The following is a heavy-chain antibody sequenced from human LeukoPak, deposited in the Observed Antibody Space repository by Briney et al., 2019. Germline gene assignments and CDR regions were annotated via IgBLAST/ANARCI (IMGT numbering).Heavy chain of an antibody. J-gene: IGHJ6*03. CDR1: GGTFSSYA. CDR2: IIPIFGTA. CDR3: ARGHDYYYYYMDV. D-gene: IGHD3-3*01. Sequence: ASVKVSCKAFGGTFSSYAISWVRQAPGQGLEWVGGIIPIFGTANYAQKFQGRVTITADKSTSTAYMELSSLRSEDTAVYYCARGHDYYYYYMDVWGKGTTVTVSS. V-gene: IGHV1-69*06.